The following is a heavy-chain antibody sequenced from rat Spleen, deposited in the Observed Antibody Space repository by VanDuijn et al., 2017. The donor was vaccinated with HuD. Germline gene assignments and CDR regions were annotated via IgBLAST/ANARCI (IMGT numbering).Heavy chain of an antibody. Sequence: EVQLVESDGGLVQPGRSLKLSCAASGFTFSDYYMAWVRQAPTKGLEWVATISYDGSSTYYRDSVKGRFTISRDNAKSTLYLQMDSLRSEDTATYYCARRTGFAYWGQGTLVTVSS. D-gene: IGHD4-2*01. CDR3: ARRTGFAY. V-gene: IGHV5-29*01. J-gene: IGHJ3*01. CDR2: ISYDGSST. CDR1: GFTFSDYY.